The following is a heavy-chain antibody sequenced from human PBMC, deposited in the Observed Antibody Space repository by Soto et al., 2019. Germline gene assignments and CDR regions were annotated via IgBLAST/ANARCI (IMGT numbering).Heavy chain of an antibody. Sequence: PSETLSLTCRVSGYSVSSSDYYWAWIRQPPGQGLELIGSMLYSGLTYYNPSLQSPVTLSVSKSKNQFSVSLNSVNASDTAVYYCAPLSVSLSGPYGIHVWGQGTTVTVSS. CDR1: GYSVSSSDYY. D-gene: IGHD2-15*01. CDR2: MLYSGLT. CDR3: APLSVSLSGPYGIHV. J-gene: IGHJ6*02. V-gene: IGHV4-39*01.